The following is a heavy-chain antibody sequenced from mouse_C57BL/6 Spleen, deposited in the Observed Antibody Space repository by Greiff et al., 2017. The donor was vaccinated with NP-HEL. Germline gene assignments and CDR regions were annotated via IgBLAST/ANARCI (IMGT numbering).Heavy chain of an antibody. CDR2: LDPSDSYT. CDR3: ARREDYDYEFAY. J-gene: IGHJ3*01. V-gene: IGHV1-69*01. D-gene: IGHD2-4*01. Sequence: QVQLQQPGAELVMPGASVKLSCKASGYTFTSYWMHWVKQRPGQGLEWIGELDPSDSYTNYNQKFKGKSTLTVDKSSSTAYMQLSSLTSEDSAVYYCARREDYDYEFAYWGQGTLVTVSA. CDR1: GYTFTSYW.